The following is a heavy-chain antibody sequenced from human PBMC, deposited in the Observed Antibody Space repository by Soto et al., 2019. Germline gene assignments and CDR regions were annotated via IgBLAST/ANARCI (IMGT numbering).Heavy chain of an antibody. V-gene: IGHV1-18*01. D-gene: IGHD3-22*01. CDR3: AREAPGDYDSSCYYYDVELDY. CDR2: ISAYNGNT. CDR1: GYTFINYG. Sequence: GASVKVSCKASGYTFINYGISWVRQAPGQGLEWMGWISAYNGNTNYGQKFQGRVSMTTDTSTSTAYMELRSLRSDDTAVYYCAREAPGDYDSSCYYYDVELDYWGRRSLVTVST. J-gene: IGHJ4*02.